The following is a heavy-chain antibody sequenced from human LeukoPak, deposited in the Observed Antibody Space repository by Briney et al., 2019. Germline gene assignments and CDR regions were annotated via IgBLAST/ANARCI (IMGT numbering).Heavy chain of an antibody. Sequence: GASVKVSCKASGYTFTSYGISWVRQAPGQGLEWMGWISAYNGNTNYAQKLQGRVTMTTDTSTSTAYMELRSLRSDDTAVYYCARDRSYYDILTGYYIRGGYFDYWGQGTLVTVSS. D-gene: IGHD3-9*01. CDR3: ARDRSYYDILTGYYIRGGYFDY. J-gene: IGHJ4*02. V-gene: IGHV1-18*01. CDR1: GYTFTSYG. CDR2: ISAYNGNT.